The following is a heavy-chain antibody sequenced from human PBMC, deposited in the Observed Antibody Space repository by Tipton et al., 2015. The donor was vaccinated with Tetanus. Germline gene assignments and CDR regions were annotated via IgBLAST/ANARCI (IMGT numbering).Heavy chain of an antibody. Sequence: AKPSQTLSLTCAISGDSVSSNSAAWNWIRQSPSRGLEWLGRTYYRSKWYNDYAVFVKSRITINPDTSKNQFSLQLNSVAPEDTAVYYCTRDRQQRVRDGGYAFDIWAQGTMVSVSS. J-gene: IGHJ3*02. CDR2: TYYRSKWYN. D-gene: IGHD6-13*01. CDR3: TRDRQQRVRDGGYAFDI. V-gene: IGHV6-1*01. CDR1: GDSVSSNSAA.